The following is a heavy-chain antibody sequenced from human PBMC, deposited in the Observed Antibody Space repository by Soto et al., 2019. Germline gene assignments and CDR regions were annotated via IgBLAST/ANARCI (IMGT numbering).Heavy chain of an antibody. CDR1: GFTFSSYA. Sequence: GGSLRLSCAASGFTFSSYAMHWVRQAPGKGLEWVAVISYDGSNKYYADSVKGRFTISRDNSKNTLYLQMNSLRAEDTAVYYCARDPSLVGATFPDYWGQGTLVTVSS. V-gene: IGHV3-30-3*01. CDR2: ISYDGSNK. D-gene: IGHD1-26*01. CDR3: ARDPSLVGATFPDY. J-gene: IGHJ4*02.